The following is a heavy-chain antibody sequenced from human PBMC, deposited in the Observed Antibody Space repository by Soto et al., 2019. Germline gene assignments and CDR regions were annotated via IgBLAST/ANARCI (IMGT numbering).Heavy chain of an antibody. D-gene: IGHD4-17*01. CDR2: IWHDESNQ. CDR1: GFPFNRYV. V-gene: IGHV3-33*01. J-gene: IGHJ4*02. Sequence: QVQLVESGGGVVQPGRSLRLSCVASGFPFNRYVMHWVRQAPGKGLERVAVIWHDESNQNYADSVKGRFTISRDNSKNTLYLQMNSLRDEDTAMYYCARESVDYAHDYWGQGTLVTVSS. CDR3: ARESVDYAHDY.